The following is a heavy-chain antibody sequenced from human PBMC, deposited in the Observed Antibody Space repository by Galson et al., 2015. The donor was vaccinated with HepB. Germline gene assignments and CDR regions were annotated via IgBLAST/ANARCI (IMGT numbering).Heavy chain of an antibody. CDR1: GGTFSSYA. Sequence: SVKVSCKASGGTFSSYAISWVRQAPGQGLERMGGIIPIFGTANYAQKFQGRVTITADESTSTAYMELSSLRSDDTAVYYCARKRRSPAYYYMDVWGKGTTVTVSS. J-gene: IGHJ6*03. V-gene: IGHV1-69*13. CDR2: IIPIFGTA. CDR3: ARKRRSPAYYYMDV.